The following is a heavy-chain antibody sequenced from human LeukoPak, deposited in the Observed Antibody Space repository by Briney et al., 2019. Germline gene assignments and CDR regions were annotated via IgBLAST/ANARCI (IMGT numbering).Heavy chain of an antibody. J-gene: IGHJ4*02. CDR3: AKRGYDSNGYYGYFDY. CDR2: ISGSGSST. V-gene: IGHV3-23*01. Sequence: GGSLRLSCAASGFTFNTYAMSWVRQAPGKGLEWLSVISGSGSSTYYTDSVEGRFTISRDNSKNTLYLQMNSLRVEDTAAYYCAKRGYDSNGYYGYFDYWGQGTPVTVSS. D-gene: IGHD3-22*01. CDR1: GFTFNTYA.